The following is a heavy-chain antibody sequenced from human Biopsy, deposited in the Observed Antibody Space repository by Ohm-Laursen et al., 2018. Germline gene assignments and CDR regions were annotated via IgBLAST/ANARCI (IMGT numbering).Heavy chain of an antibody. CDR1: GFIFDDYA. D-gene: IGHD3-10*01. CDR2: ISWDSGRI. J-gene: IGHJ6*03. Sequence: SLRLSCAAAGFIFDDYAMHWVRQAPGKGLEWVSGISWDSGRIDYADSVKGRFTISRDNSKNTLYLHMNSLRAADTAVYYCARDRYYGSENYFSHYNMDVWGQGTTVTVSS. V-gene: IGHV3-9*01. CDR3: ARDRYYGSENYFSHYNMDV.